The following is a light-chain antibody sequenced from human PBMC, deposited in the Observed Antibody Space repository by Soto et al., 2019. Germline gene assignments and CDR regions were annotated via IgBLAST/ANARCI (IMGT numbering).Light chain of an antibody. Sequence: QSALTQPASVSGPPGQSITISCTGTSSDVGAYNYVSWYQQYPGKAPRVIIYHVSNLPSGVSDRFSGSKSRSSASLTISGPQAEDEADYYCSSYTSTSTYVFGTGTKLTVL. CDR3: SSYTSTSTYV. CDR2: HVS. V-gene: IGLV2-14*01. J-gene: IGLJ1*01. CDR1: SSDVGAYNY.